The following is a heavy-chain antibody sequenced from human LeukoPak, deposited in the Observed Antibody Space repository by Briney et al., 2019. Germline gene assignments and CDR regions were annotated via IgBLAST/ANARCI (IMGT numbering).Heavy chain of an antibody. V-gene: IGHV3-66*01. CDR3: SGGGWIPNC. D-gene: IGHD2-15*01. Sequence: PGGSLRLSCAASGFTVSSNYMSWVRQAPGKGLEWVSVIYSGGSTYYATSMNGRITTFSENSKNTLYDQMNSLRAEDTAVYYGSGGGWIPNCWGQGTLVTASS. CDR2: IYSGGST. CDR1: GFTVSSNY. J-gene: IGHJ4*02.